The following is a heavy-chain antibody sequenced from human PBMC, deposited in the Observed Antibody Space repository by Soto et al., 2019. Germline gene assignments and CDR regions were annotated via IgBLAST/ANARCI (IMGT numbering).Heavy chain of an antibody. CDR3: ARRYGGNFDY. CDR1: GGSISSYY. J-gene: IGHJ4*02. CDR2: IYYSGST. Sequence: QVQLQESGPGLVKPSETLSLTCTVSGGSISSYYWSWIRQPPGKGLEWIGYIYYSGSTNYNPSLKSRVTISVARSRTQFSLKLSSVTAADTAVYYCARRYGGNFDYWGQGTLVTVSS. V-gene: IGHV4-59*01. D-gene: IGHD1-26*01.